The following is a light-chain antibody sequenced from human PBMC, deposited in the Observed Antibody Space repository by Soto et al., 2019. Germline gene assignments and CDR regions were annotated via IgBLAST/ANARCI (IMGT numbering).Light chain of an antibody. V-gene: IGKV1-33*01. CDR1: QDISNY. J-gene: IGKJ4*01. CDR2: DAS. Sequence: DIQMTQSPSSLSASVGDRVTITCQASQDISNYLNWYQQKPGRAPKLLIYDASNLEAGVPSRFSGSGSGTDFTFTISSLQPEDIATYFCQYYNSLLALTFGGGTKVEIK. CDR3: QYYNSLLALT.